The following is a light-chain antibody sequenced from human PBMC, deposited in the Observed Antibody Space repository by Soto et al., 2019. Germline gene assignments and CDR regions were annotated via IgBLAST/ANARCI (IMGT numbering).Light chain of an antibody. CDR1: QSLVYSDGNTY. V-gene: IGKV2-24*01. J-gene: IGKJ1*01. Sequence: DVVLTQTPLSSPVTLGQPASISCRSSQSLVYSDGNTYLSWLQQRPGQPQRLLIYQISNRFSGVTERFSGSGAGKDITLKISRVEAEDVGVYYCVQFAHFPRTFGQGTNLEI. CDR3: VQFAHFPRT. CDR2: QIS.